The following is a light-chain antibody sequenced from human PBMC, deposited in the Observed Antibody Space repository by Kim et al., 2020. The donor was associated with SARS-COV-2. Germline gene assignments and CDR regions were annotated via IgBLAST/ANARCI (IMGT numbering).Light chain of an antibody. CDR1: QSVSIY. CDR2: DAS. J-gene: IGKJ4*01. Sequence: EIVLTQSPATLSLSPGERATLSCRASQSVSIYLAWYQQKPGQAPRLLIYDASNRATGIPARFTGSGSGTDFSLTISSLEPEDCAVYYCQQRNNWPLTCGGGTKVDIK. V-gene: IGKV3-11*01. CDR3: QQRNNWPLT.